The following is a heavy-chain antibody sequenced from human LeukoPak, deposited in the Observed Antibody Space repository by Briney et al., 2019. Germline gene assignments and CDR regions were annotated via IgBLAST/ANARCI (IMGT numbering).Heavy chain of an antibody. J-gene: IGHJ3*02. D-gene: IGHD3-9*01. Sequence: GASVKVSCKASGYTFTSYGISWVRQAPGQGLEWMGWISAYNGNTNYAQKLQGRVTMTTDTSTSTAYMELRSLRSDDTAVYYCARLSLGYYDILTGLGPDAFDIWGQGTMVTVSS. CDR1: GYTFTSYG. CDR2: ISAYNGNT. V-gene: IGHV1-18*01. CDR3: ARLSLGYYDILTGLGPDAFDI.